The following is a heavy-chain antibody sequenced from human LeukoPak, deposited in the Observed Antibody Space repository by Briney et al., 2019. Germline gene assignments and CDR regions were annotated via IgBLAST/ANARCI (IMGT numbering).Heavy chain of an antibody. Sequence: PGGSLRLSCAASGFTVSSNYMSWVRQAPGKGLEWVSVIYSGGSTYYADSVKGRFTISRDNSKNTLYLQMNSLRAEDTAVYYCARAPYCGGDCYSFAFDYWGQGTLVTASS. CDR2: IYSGGST. J-gene: IGHJ4*02. CDR3: ARAPYCGGDCYSFAFDY. D-gene: IGHD2-21*02. V-gene: IGHV3-53*01. CDR1: GFTVSSNY.